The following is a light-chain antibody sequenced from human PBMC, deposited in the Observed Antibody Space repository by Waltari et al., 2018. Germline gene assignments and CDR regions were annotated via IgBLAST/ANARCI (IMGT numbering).Light chain of an antibody. V-gene: IGLV2-8*01. CDR1: SSDVGGSNY. CDR3: SSYAGSSNHV. CDR2: AVS. Sequence: QSALTQPPSASGSPGQSVTISCPGTSSDVGGSNYVSWYQQHPGKAPKLIIYAVSKRPSGVPDRFSGSKSGNTASLTVSGLQAEDEADYYCSSYAGSSNHVFATGTKVTVL. J-gene: IGLJ1*01.